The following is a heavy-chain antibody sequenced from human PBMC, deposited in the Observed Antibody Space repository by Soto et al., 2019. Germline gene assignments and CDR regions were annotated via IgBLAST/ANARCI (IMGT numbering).Heavy chain of an antibody. Sequence: EVHLVESGGGLVQPGGSLRLSCAASGFTFSDHYMDWVRQAPGKGMEWVGRSRDKVHSYITEYAASVTGRFTISRDDSKNSPYLQMSSLKTEDTAVYYCASGGNYDDSGEREYWGQGTLVTVAS. V-gene: IGHV3-72*01. CDR1: GFTFSDHY. D-gene: IGHD4-17*01. CDR3: ASGGNYDDSGEREY. CDR2: SRDKVHSYIT. J-gene: IGHJ4*02.